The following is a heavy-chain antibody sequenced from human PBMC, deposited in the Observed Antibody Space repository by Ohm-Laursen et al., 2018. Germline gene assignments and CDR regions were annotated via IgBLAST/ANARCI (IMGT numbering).Heavy chain of an antibody. Sequence: SLRLSCSASGFTFNNFGTHWVRQAPGKGLEWVAVASYDERYKNYVDSVKGRFTVSRDNSKDTLYLQMNSLRNEDTAIYYCAKDVGVAFAYDSWGQGTLATVSS. J-gene: IGHJ4*02. CDR3: AKDVGVAFAYDS. V-gene: IGHV3-30*18. D-gene: IGHD2-15*01. CDR2: ASYDERYK. CDR1: GFTFNNFG.